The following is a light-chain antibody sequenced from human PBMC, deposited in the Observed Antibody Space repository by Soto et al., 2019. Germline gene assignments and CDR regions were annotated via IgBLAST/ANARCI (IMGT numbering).Light chain of an antibody. CDR3: QQYNSHSPWT. V-gene: IGKV1-5*01. J-gene: IGKJ1*01. Sequence: IQMAQSPSTLSASVGDRVTITCRASQSISNCLAWYQQRPGKAPKLLIYDASSLESGVPSRFSGSGSGTEFTLPISSLQPDDFATYYCQQYNSHSPWTFGQGTKVDIK. CDR2: DAS. CDR1: QSISNC.